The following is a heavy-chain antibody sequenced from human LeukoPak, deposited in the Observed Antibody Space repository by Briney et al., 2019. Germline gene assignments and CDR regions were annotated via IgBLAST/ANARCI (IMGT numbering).Heavy chain of an antibody. CDR1: GFTFSGHC. CDR3: TRDRSRAEDV. CDR2: INKGGSDK. D-gene: IGHD1-14*01. V-gene: IGHV3-7*01. J-gene: IGHJ4*02. Sequence: PGVSLTLSCAASGFTFSGHCMSWVRQAPGKGLEWVANINKGGSDKYYVDSVKGRFTISRDNANNLLYLQMNSLRGEDTAVYYCTRDRSRAEDVWGQGTLVTVSS.